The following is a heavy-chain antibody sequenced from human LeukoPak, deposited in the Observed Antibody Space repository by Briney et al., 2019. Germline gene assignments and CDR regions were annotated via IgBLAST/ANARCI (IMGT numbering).Heavy chain of an antibody. CDR3: ARVIVGAPNWFDP. CDR1: GSTFSSYG. J-gene: IGHJ5*02. Sequence: GGSLRLSCAASGSTFSSYGMSWVRQAPGKGLEWVSAISGSGGSTYYADSVKGRFTISRDNSKNTLYLQMNSLRAEDTAVYYCARVIVGAPNWFDPWGQGTLVTVSS. CDR2: ISGSGGST. D-gene: IGHD1-26*01. V-gene: IGHV3-23*01.